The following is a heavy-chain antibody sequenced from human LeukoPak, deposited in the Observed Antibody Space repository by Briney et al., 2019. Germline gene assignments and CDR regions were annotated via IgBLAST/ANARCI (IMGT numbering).Heavy chain of an antibody. CDR2: FDPEDGET. J-gene: IGHJ4*02. Sequence: ASVKVSCKVSGYTLTELSMHWVRQAPGKGLEWMGGFDPEDGETIHAQKFQGRVTMTEDTSTDTAYMELSSLRSEDTAVYYCATDPVGASTFDYWGQGTLVTVSS. D-gene: IGHD1-26*01. CDR3: ATDPVGASTFDY. V-gene: IGHV1-24*01. CDR1: GYTLTELS.